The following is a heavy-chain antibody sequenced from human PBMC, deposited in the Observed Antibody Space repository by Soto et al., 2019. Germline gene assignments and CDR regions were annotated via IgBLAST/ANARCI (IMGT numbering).Heavy chain of an antibody. CDR1: GFTFSNVW. D-gene: IGHD3-3*01. J-gene: IGHJ5*02. V-gene: IGHV3-15*01. CDR3: ATLNYDFCKAMSPNAP. CDR2: IKSKTDGGTT. Sequence: VQLVEPGGGLVKPGGSLRLSCAASGFTFSNVWMSWVRQAPGKGLEWVGRIKSKTDGGTTDYAAPVKGRFTISRDDSIKTVYLQMNRLKTEDTAVYYSATLNYDFCKAMSPNAPGGQGTLVTVSS.